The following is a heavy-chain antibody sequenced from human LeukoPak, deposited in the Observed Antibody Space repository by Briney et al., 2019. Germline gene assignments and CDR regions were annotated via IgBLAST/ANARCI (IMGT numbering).Heavy chain of an antibody. D-gene: IGHD3-9*01. CDR1: GGTFSSYA. CDR3: ARADYDILTGYYI. J-gene: IGHJ4*02. V-gene: IGHV1-69*01. CDR2: IIPIFGTA. Sequence: ALVKVSCKASGGTFSSYAISWVRQAPGQGLEWMGGIIPIFGTANYAQKFQGRVTITADESTSTAYMELSSLRSEDTAVYYCARADYDILTGYYIWGQGTLVTVSS.